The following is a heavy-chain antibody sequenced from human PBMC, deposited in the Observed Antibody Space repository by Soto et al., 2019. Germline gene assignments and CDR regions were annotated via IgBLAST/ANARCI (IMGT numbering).Heavy chain of an antibody. Sequence: QVQLVQSGAEVKKPGASVKVSCKASGYTFTSYDINWVRQATGQGLEWMGWMNPNSGNTGYAQKFQGRVTMTRNTSISTAYMELSSLRSEDTAVYYCARGFEELRINYDYIWGSYYPSLDFDYWGQGTLVTVSS. J-gene: IGHJ4*02. V-gene: IGHV1-8*01. D-gene: IGHD3-16*01. CDR3: ARGFEELRINYDYIWGSYYPSLDFDY. CDR2: MNPNSGNT. CDR1: GYTFTSYD.